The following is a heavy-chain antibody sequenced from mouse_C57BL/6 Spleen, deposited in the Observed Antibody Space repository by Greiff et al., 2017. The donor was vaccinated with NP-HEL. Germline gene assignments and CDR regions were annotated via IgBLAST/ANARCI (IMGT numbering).Heavy chain of an antibody. D-gene: IGHD4-1*01. J-gene: IGHJ2*01. CDR2: IDPSDSYT. CDR3: ARGTGYFDY. V-gene: IGHV1S126*01. Sequence: VKLMESGAELVKPGASVKISCKASGYAFSSYWMNWVKQRPGQGLEWIGEIDPSDSYTNYNQKFKGKATLTVDTSSSTDYMQLSSLTSEDSAVYYCARGTGYFDYWGQGTTLTVSS. CDR1: GYAFSSYW.